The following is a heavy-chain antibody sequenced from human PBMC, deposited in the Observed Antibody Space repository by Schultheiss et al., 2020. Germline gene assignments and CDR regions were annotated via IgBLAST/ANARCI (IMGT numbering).Heavy chain of an antibody. J-gene: IGHJ4*02. D-gene: IGHD6-13*01. Sequence: GGSLRLSCAASGFTFSSYCMSWVRQAPGKGLEWVANIKQDGSEKYYVDSVKGRFTISRDNAKNSLYLQMNNLRVEDTAVYYCARVRIGSSWYYFDYWGQGTLVTVSS. CDR3: ARVRIGSSWYYFDY. V-gene: IGHV3-7*04. CDR1: GFTFSSYC. CDR2: IKQDGSEK.